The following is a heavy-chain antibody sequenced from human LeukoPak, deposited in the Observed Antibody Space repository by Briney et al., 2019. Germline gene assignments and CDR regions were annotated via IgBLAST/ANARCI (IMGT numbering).Heavy chain of an antibody. V-gene: IGHV1-69*05. CDR2: IIPIFGTA. CDR1: GGTFSSYA. J-gene: IGHJ4*02. CDR3: ARDRDGYSYGYEIDY. D-gene: IGHD5-18*01. Sequence: SVKVSCKASGGTFSSYAISWVRQAPGQGLEWMGRIIPIFGTANYAQKFQGRVTITTDESTSTAYMERSSLRSEDAAVYYCARDRDGYSYGYEIDYWGQGTLVTVSS.